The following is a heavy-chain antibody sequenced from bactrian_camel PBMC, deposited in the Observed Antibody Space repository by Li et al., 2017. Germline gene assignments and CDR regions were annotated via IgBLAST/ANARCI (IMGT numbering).Heavy chain of an antibody. V-gene: IGHV3S53*01. Sequence: QLVESGGGSVQAGGSLRLSCAASGYKYSSICMAWFRQAPGKEREGVAAIDRDGSTRYADSVRGRFTISKDNGNKILYLQMNGLKPEDTAVYYCALLARYGRPCGGTWYDYRSIPYSSPWGQGTQVTVS. CDR1: GYKYSSIC. J-gene: IGHJ6*01. CDR3: ALLARYGRPCGGTWYDYRSIPYSSP. CDR2: IDRDGST. D-gene: IGHD6*01.